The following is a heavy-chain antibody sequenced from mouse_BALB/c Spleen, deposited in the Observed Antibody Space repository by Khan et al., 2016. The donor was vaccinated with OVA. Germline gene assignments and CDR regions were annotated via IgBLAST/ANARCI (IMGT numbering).Heavy chain of an antibody. V-gene: IGHV1-7*01. D-gene: IGHD1-1*02. CDR3: TSRGLYGLFAF. CDR1: GYTFTTYW. Sequence: QVQLQQSGAELAKPGASVKMSCTASGYTFTTYWIHWVKQRPGQGLEWIGYINPSTGYTEYNQKFKAKATLTTDKSSSAASMQLSSLTSEDSAVYYCTSRGLYGLFAFWGQGTLVTVSA. CDR2: INPSTGYT. J-gene: IGHJ3*01.